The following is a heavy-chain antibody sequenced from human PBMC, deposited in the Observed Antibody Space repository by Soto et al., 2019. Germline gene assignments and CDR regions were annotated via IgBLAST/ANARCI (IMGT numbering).Heavy chain of an antibody. CDR3: AKAVAGNGFDFDY. Sequence: QVQLVESGGGVVQPGRSLRLSCAASGFTFSSYGMHWVLQAPGKGLEWVAVISSDGSNKYYADSVKGRFTISRDNSKNKPYMQMNSLRAEETAVYYCAKAVAGNGFDFDYWGQGTLVTVSS. CDR2: ISSDGSNK. CDR1: GFTFSSYG. D-gene: IGHD6-13*01. J-gene: IGHJ4*02. V-gene: IGHV3-30*18.